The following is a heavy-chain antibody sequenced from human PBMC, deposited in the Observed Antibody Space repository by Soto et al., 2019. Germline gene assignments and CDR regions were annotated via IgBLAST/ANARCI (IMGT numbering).Heavy chain of an antibody. V-gene: IGHV1-69*01. Sequence: QVPLVQSGAEVKKPGSSVTVSCKASGGTFSSYAIHWVRQAPGQGLEWMGGIIPMYGPAKYAQRFQGRVTITADDSTTSVYLELTSLTSQDTAFYYCARVTSMVRGVIDNWFDPWGHGTLVTVSS. J-gene: IGHJ5*02. D-gene: IGHD3-10*01. CDR1: GGTFSSYA. CDR3: ARVTSMVRGVIDNWFDP. CDR2: IIPMYGPA.